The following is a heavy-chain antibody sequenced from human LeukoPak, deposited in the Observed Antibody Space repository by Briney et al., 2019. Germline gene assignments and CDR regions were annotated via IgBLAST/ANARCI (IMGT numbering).Heavy chain of an antibody. D-gene: IGHD3-3*01. CDR1: GYTFTSYA. Sequence: SVKVSCKASGYTFTSYAMNWVRQAPGQGLEWMGGIIPIFGTANYAQKFQGRVTITADESTSTAYMELSSLRSEDTAVYYCARGITIFGVVIAEYGMDVWGQGTTVTVSS. V-gene: IGHV1-69*13. CDR2: IIPIFGTA. CDR3: ARGITIFGVVIAEYGMDV. J-gene: IGHJ6*02.